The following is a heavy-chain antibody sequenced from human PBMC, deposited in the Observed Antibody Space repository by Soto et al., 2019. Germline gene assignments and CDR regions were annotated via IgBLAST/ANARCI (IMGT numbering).Heavy chain of an antibody. V-gene: IGHV1-18*01. CDR3: ARRVGVEPVYDAYDL. D-gene: IGHD3-10*01. Sequence: QVQLVQSGAEVKKPGASVKVSCKASGYTFNIYGMSWMRQAPGQGLEWMGWISADNGNTKYAQKFQGRVTMTTDTSTSTDYMEMRSLRSDDTAVYYCARRVGVEPVYDAYDLWGQGTMVTVSS. CDR1: GYTFNIYG. J-gene: IGHJ3*01. CDR2: ISADNGNT.